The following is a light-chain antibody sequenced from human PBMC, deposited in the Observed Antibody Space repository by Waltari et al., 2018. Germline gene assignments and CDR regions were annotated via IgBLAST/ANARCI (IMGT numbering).Light chain of an antibody. CDR1: QGISSY. V-gene: IGKV1-9*01. CDR3: QQLNSYPPT. J-gene: IGKJ3*01. Sequence: IQLTQSPSSLSASVGDRVTITCRASQGISSYLAWYQQKPGKAPKLLIYAASTWQSGVPSRCSGSGYGTDFTLTISSLQPEDFATYYCQQLNSYPPTFGPGNKVEIK. CDR2: AAS.